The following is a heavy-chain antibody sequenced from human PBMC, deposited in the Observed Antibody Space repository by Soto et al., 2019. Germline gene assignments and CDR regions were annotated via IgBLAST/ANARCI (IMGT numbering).Heavy chain of an antibody. V-gene: IGHV3-21*01. Sequence: EMQLMESGGGLVKPGGSLRLSCAASGFTLSGSTMHWVRQAPGKGLEGVSSINIASTDIYYADSVKGRFTIPRDNANNSLYLQLNSLRAEDTAVYYCARARAWNYNYYFYYMDVWGKGTTVTVSS. D-gene: IGHD1-7*01. J-gene: IGHJ6*03. CDR1: GFTLSGST. CDR2: INIASTDI. CDR3: ARARAWNYNYYFYYMDV.